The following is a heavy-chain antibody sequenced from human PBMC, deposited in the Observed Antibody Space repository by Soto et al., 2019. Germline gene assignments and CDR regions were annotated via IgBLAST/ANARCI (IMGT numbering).Heavy chain of an antibody. CDR2: ISGSGGST. D-gene: IGHD3-10*01. Sequence: GGSLRLSCAASGFTFSSHAMSWVRQAPGKGLEWVSAISGSGGSTYYADSVKGRFTISRDNSKNTLYLQMNSLRAEDTAVYYCAKARVRGVIFYYGMDVWGQGTTVTVSS. J-gene: IGHJ6*02. V-gene: IGHV3-23*01. CDR3: AKARVRGVIFYYGMDV. CDR1: GFTFSSHA.